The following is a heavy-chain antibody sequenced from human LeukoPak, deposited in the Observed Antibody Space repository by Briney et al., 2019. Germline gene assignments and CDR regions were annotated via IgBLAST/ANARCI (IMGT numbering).Heavy chain of an antibody. D-gene: IGHD2-2*02. CDR1: GYTFTSYG. CDR3: ARGLRRYCSSTSCYTYYYGMDV. J-gene: IGHJ6*02. CDR2: ISAYNGNT. Sequence: ASVKVSCKASGYTFTSYGISWVRQAPGQGLEWMGWISAYNGNTNYAQKLQGRVTMTTDTSTSTAYMELRSLRSDDTAVYYCARGLRRYCSSTSCYTYYYGMDVWGQGTTVTVSS. V-gene: IGHV1-18*01.